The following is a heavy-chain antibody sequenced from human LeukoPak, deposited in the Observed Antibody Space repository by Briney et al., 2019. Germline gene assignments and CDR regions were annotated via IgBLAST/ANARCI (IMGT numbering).Heavy chain of an antibody. Sequence: GGSLRLSCAASGLPFERYSMSWVRQAPGKGLEWVSTISRTSNYIYTADSLKGRFTTSRDNAEKSLFLQMTSVKDDDTAVYYCVTKASVSGVKRYWGQGTLVTVSS. J-gene: IGHJ4*02. CDR3: VTKASVSGVKRY. CDR2: ISRTSNYI. D-gene: IGHD3-10*01. CDR1: GLPFERYS. V-gene: IGHV3-21*01.